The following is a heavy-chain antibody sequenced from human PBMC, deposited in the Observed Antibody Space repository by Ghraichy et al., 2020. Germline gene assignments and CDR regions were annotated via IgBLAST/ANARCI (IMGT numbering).Heavy chain of an antibody. CDR3: ARNAYNSLDS. Sequence: GGSLRLSCVASGFAFSSYSLTWVRQAPGKGLEWVSSIRSTDTYVYYADSVKGRFSISRDNAKNSLYLEMHSLRVDDTAVYYCARNAYNSLDSWGQGTLVTVSS. CDR2: IRSTDTYV. J-gene: IGHJ5*01. V-gene: IGHV3-21*01. CDR1: GFAFSSYS. D-gene: IGHD5-24*01.